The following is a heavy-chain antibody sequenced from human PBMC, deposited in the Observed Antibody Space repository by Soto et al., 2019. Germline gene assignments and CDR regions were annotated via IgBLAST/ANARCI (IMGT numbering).Heavy chain of an antibody. CDR2: IYHSGST. D-gene: IGHD6-6*01. CDR3: ARVTYSSSSGRNWFDP. J-gene: IGHJ5*02. V-gene: IGHV4-4*02. Sequence: SETLSLTCAVSGGXISSSNWWSWVRQPPGKGLEWIGEIYHSGSTNYNPSLKSRVTISVDKSKNQFSLKLSSVTAADTAVYYCARVTYSSSSGRNWFDPWGQGTLVTVSS. CDR1: GGXISSSNW.